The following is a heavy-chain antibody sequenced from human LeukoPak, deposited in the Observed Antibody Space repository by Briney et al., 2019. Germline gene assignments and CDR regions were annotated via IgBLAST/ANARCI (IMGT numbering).Heavy chain of an antibody. CDR3: AREKNWNLGY. CDR2: IIPILGIA. V-gene: IGHV1-69*04. Sequence: SVKVSCKASGGTFSSYAISWVRQAPGQGLEWMGRIIPILGIANYAQKFQGRVTITADKSTSTAYMELSSLRAEDTAVYYCAREKNWNLGYWGQGTLVTVSS. D-gene: IGHD1-1*01. CDR1: GGTFSSYA. J-gene: IGHJ4*02.